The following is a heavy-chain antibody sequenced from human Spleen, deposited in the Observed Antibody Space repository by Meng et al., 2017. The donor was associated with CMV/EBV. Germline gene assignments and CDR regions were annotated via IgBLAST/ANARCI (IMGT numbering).Heavy chain of an antibody. CDR3: AKELALRHGSGTYRGGLEYYYGMDV. J-gene: IGHJ6*02. D-gene: IGHD3-10*01. Sequence: GESLKISCAASGFTFEDFTLHWVRQGPGKGLEWVSVIYSGVSSTYYADSVKGRFTISRDDSKSTLYLQMNSLRAEDTAVYYCAKELALRHGSGTYRGGLEYYYGMDVWGQGTTVTVSS. CDR1: GFTFEDFT. CDR2: IYSGVSST. V-gene: IGHV3-23*03.